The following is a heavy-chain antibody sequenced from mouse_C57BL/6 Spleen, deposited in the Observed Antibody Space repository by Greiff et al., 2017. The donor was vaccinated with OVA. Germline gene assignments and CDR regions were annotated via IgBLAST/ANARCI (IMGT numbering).Heavy chain of an antibody. J-gene: IGHJ2*01. D-gene: IGHD2-3*01. Sequence: ESGPGLVKPSQSLSLTCSVTGYSITSGYYWNWIRQPPGNKLEWMGYISYDGSNNYNPSLKNRISITRDTSKNQFFLKLNSVTTEDTATYYCARVVYDGPYFDYWGQGTTLTVSS. V-gene: IGHV3-6*01. CDR1: GYSITSGYY. CDR2: ISYDGSN. CDR3: ARVVYDGPYFDY.